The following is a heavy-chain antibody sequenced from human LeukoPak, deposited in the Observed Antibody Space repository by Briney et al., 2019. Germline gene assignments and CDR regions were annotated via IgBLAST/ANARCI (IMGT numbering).Heavy chain of an antibody. CDR2: IIPIFGTA. J-gene: IGHJ5*02. D-gene: IGHD6-13*01. Sequence: SVKVSCKASGGTFSSYAISWVRQAPGQGLEWMGGIIPIFGTANYAQKFQGRVTITTDESTSTAYMELSSLRSEDTAVYYCATYSRSWNWFDPWGQGTLVTVSS. V-gene: IGHV1-69*05. CDR1: GGTFSSYA. CDR3: ATYSRSWNWFDP.